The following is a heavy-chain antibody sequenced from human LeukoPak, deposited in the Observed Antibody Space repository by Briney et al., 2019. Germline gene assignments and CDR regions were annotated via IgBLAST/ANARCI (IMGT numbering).Heavy chain of an antibody. J-gene: IGHJ4*02. CDR1: GFTFSSYE. CDR3: ARNSWYYYDSSGYYYYFDY. Sequence: PGGSLRPSCAASGFTFSSYEMNWVRQAPGKGLEWVSYISSSGSTIYYADSVKGRFTISRDNAKNSLYLQMNSLRAEDTAVYYCARNSWYYYDSSGYYYYFDYWGQGTLVTVSS. CDR2: ISSSGSTI. D-gene: IGHD3-22*01. V-gene: IGHV3-48*03.